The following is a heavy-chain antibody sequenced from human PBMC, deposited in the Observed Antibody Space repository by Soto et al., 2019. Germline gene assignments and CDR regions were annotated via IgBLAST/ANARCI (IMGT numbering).Heavy chain of an antibody. CDR3: AKERVPAALGANYYYYMDV. Sequence: GGSLRLSCAASGFTFSSYCMHWVRQAPGKGLEWVAVISYDGSNKYYADSVKGRFTISRDNSKNTLYLQMNSLRAEDTAVYYCAKERVPAALGANYYYYMDVWGKGTTVTVSS. CDR2: ISYDGSNK. D-gene: IGHD2-2*01. J-gene: IGHJ6*03. V-gene: IGHV3-30*18. CDR1: GFTFSSYC.